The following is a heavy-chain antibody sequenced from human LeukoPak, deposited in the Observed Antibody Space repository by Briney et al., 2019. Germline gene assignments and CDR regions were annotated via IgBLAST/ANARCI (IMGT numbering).Heavy chain of an antibody. D-gene: IGHD2-2*01. CDR2: ISSSSSYT. CDR1: GFTFSDYY. V-gene: IGHV3-11*06. CDR3: ARDLVVVPAARSYYYYGMDV. Sequence: PGGSLRLSCAASGFTFSDYYMSWIRQAPGKGLEWVSYISSSSSYTNYADSAKGRFTISRDNAKNSLYLQMNSLGAEDTAVYYCARDLVVVPAARSYYYYGMDVWGKGTTVTVSS. J-gene: IGHJ6*04.